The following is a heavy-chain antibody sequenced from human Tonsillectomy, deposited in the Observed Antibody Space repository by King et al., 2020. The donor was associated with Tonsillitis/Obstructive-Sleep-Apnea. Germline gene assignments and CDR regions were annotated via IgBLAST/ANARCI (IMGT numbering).Heavy chain of an antibody. V-gene: IGHV3-11*01. CDR1: GFTFTNYY. J-gene: IGHJ6*03. CDR2: ISDSGNTI. CDR3: ARDPYCRSTSCYDYFFYMDV. Sequence: QVQLVESGGGLVKPGGSLRLSCAASGFTFTNYYMSWIRQAPGKGLEWVSYISDSGNTINYADSVKGRFTISRDNAKNSLYLQMNSLRAEDTAVYYCARDPYCRSTSCYDYFFYMDVWGKGTTVTVSS. D-gene: IGHD2-2*01.